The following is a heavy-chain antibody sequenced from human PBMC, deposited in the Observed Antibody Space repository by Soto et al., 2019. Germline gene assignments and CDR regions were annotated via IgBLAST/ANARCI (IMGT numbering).Heavy chain of an antibody. D-gene: IGHD2-2*01. J-gene: IGHJ4*02. CDR3: ARERGCSSTSCRTSFDY. V-gene: IGHV1-18*01. CDR2: ISAYDGKT. Sequence: ASVKVSCKTSGYTFNTYGINWVRQAPGQGLELMGWISAYDGKTTYAEKFQGRVTMTTDTSTSTAYMELRSLRSDDTAVYYCARERGCSSTSCRTSFDYWGQGTLVTVSS. CDR1: GYTFNTYG.